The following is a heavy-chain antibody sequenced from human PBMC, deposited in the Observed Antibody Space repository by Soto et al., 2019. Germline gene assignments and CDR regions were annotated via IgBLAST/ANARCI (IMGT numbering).Heavy chain of an antibody. CDR2: IKSDGSGA. Sequence: GGSQRLSYAASGFNFSSYWMHWVRQAPGKGLVWVSRIKSDGSGAIYADSVKGRFTISRDNAKNSLYLQMNSLRAADTAVYYCARVENFWSGYWLDPWGQGTLFTVSS. CDR3: ARVENFWSGYWLDP. CDR1: GFNFSSYW. J-gene: IGHJ5*02. D-gene: IGHD3-3*01. V-gene: IGHV3-74*01.